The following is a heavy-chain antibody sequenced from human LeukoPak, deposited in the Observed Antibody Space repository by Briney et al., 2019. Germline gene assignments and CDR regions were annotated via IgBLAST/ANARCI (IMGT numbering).Heavy chain of an antibody. V-gene: IGHV4-34*01. CDR2: INHSGST. CDR3: ARGTPQMAYYFDY. D-gene: IGHD2-15*01. J-gene: IGHJ4*02. CDR1: GGSLSGYY. Sequence: SETLSLTCAVYGGSLSGYYWSWIRQPPGKGLEWIGEINHSGSTNYNPSLKSRVTISVDTSKNQFSLKLSSVTAADTAVYYCARGTPQMAYYFDYWGQGTLVTVSS.